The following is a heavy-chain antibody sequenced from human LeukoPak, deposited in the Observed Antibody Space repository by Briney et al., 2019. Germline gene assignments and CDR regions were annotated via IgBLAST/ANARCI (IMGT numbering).Heavy chain of an antibody. V-gene: IGHV3-53*01. CDR1: GFTVSSNY. CDR3: ASDNVDVTMISFDF. D-gene: IGHD3-22*01. J-gene: IGHJ4*02. Sequence: PGGSLRLSCAASGFTVSSNYMSWVRQAPGKGLEWVSVIYSGTGTYYADSVKGRFTISRDNSKNTLYLQMNSLRAEDTAVYYCASDNVDVTMISFDFWGRGTLVTVSS. CDR2: IYSGTGT.